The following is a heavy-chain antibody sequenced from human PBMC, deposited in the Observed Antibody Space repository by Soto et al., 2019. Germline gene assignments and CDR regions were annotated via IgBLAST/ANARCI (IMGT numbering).Heavy chain of an antibody. J-gene: IGHJ4*01. CDR3: ARDPYGLIVVVISKFDN. V-gene: IGHV3-20*04. CDR2: INWNGGRT. Sequence: GGSLRLPCTVSRCMSDDCGRRWVRQAPGKGLEWVSGINWNGGRTGYADSVKGRLSISRDKAKNSLYLQMNSLRAEDTALYYCARDPYGLIVVVISKFDNWGHGILVTVS. CDR1: RCMSDDCG. D-gene: IGHD3-22*01.